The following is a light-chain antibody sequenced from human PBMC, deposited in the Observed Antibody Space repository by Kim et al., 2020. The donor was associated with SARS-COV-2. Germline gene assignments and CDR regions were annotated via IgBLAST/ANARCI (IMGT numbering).Light chain of an antibody. CDR2: GVS. Sequence: SVGARATSPVPASQDIKNSLNWYQQKPGKAPKLLIYGVSNLETGVPSRCSGTRSATDFSFTISNMQPEDIATYYCQQYDFLPLSFGGGTKVDIK. J-gene: IGKJ4*01. CDR1: QDIKNS. CDR3: QQYDFLPLS. V-gene: IGKV1-33*01.